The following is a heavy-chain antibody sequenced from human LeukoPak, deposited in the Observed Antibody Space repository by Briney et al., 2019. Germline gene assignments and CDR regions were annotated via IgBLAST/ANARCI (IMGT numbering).Heavy chain of an antibody. CDR3: ARDEAADSNYYGLDV. J-gene: IGHJ6*02. CDR1: GFTFDDYA. D-gene: IGHD2-15*01. V-gene: IGHV3-9*01. Sequence: GRSLTLSCAASGFTFDDYAMHWVRQAPGEGLEWVSGINWNSGDVGYADSVKGRFTISRDNAKNSLYLQMNSLRGEDTAVYFCARDEAADSNYYGLDVWGQGTTVTVSS. CDR2: INWNSGDV.